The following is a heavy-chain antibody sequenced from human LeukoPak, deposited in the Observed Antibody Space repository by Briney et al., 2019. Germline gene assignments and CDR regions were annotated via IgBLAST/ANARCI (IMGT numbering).Heavy chain of an antibody. CDR2: INHSGST. J-gene: IGHJ6*02. CDR3: AGSPNYYYYGMDV. V-gene: IGHV4-34*01. CDR1: GGSFSGYY. Sequence: SETLSLTCAVYGGSFSGYYWSWIRRPPGKGLEWIGEINHSGSTNYNPSLKSRVTISVDTSKNQFSLKLSSVTAADTAVYYCAGSPNYYYYGMDVWGQGTTVTVSS.